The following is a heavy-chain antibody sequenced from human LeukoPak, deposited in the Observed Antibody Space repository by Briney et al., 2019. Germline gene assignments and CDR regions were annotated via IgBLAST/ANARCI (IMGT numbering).Heavy chain of an antibody. CDR1: GFTFSNYA. Sequence: GSLRLSCAASGFTFSNYAMSWVRQPPGKGLEWIGSIYYSGSTYYNPSLKSRVTISVDTSKNQFSLKLSSVTAADTAVYYCASGYADYFDYWGQGTLVTVSS. CDR2: IYYSGST. CDR3: ASGYADYFDY. D-gene: IGHD1-1*01. J-gene: IGHJ4*02. V-gene: IGHV4-39*01.